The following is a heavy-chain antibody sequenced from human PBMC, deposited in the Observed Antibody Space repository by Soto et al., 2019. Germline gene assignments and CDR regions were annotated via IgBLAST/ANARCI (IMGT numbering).Heavy chain of an antibody. CDR2: IYSGETT. V-gene: IGHV3-53*01. CDR1: GFNVNSDY. D-gene: IGHD2-21*02. CDR3: TRDGRGLGRLSLFEY. Sequence: EVQLVESGGGLIHPGGSLRLCCAASGFNVNSDYMNWVRQTPGKGLEWVASIYSGETTYYADSVRGRFTISSDKSKNTLYFQLSSLRIEDTAVYYCTRDGRGLGRLSLFEYWGQGVLVTVSS. J-gene: IGHJ4*02.